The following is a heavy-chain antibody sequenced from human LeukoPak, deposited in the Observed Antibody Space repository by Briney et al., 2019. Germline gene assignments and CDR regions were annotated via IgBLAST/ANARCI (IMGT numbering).Heavy chain of an antibody. Sequence: HPGGSLRLSCAASGFTFSSYAMSWVRQAPGKGLEWVSVIYSGGSTYYADSVKGRFTISRDNSKNTLYLQMNSLRAEDTAVYYCARDGHSGSYPFDYWGQGTLVTVSS. D-gene: IGHD1-26*01. CDR2: IYSGGST. CDR3: ARDGHSGSYPFDY. CDR1: GFTFSSYA. V-gene: IGHV3-53*01. J-gene: IGHJ4*02.